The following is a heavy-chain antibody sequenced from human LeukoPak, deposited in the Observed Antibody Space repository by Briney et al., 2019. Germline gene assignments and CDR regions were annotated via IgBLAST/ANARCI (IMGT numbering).Heavy chain of an antibody. CDR2: INPDSGGT. CDR3: ARDGDHSSSSLSWFDP. Sequence: ASVKVSCKASGYTFTGYYMHWVRQAPGHGLEWMGWINPDSGGTNYAQKFQGRVTMTSDMSTSTVYMELSSLRSEDTAVYYCARDGDHSSSSLSWFDPWGQGTLVTVSS. CDR1: GYTFTGYY. J-gene: IGHJ5*02. D-gene: IGHD6-6*01. V-gene: IGHV1-2*02.